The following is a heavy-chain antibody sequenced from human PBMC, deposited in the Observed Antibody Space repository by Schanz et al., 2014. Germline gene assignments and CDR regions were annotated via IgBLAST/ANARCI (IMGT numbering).Heavy chain of an antibody. J-gene: IGHJ4*02. CDR3: ARDRRNADLDY. CDR1: GFSLDIFA. Sequence: EVQLLESGGGLVEPGGSLRLSCATSGFSLDIFAVSWVRQAPGKGLEWVSAISGSGGSTYYADSVKGRFTISRDNSKNTLYLQMNSLRAEDTAVYYCARDRRNADLDYWGQGTLVTVSS. V-gene: IGHV3-23*01. D-gene: IGHD1-1*01. CDR2: ISGSGGST.